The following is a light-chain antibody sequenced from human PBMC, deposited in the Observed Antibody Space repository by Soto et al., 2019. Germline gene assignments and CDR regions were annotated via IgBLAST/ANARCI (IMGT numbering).Light chain of an antibody. CDR3: QQYSSSPRT. CDR1: QTISSGF. Sequence: EIVLTQSPGILYLSPGDRATLSCRASQTISSGFLAWYQQKVGQAPRLLIYDASNRATGVPDRFSGSGSGTGFSLTISRLEPEDFAVYHCQQYSSSPRTFGQGTRLEIK. J-gene: IGKJ5*01. V-gene: IGKV3-20*01. CDR2: DAS.